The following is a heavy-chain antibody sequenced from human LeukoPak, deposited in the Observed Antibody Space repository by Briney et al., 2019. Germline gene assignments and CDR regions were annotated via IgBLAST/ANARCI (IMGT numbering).Heavy chain of an antibody. V-gene: IGHV1-18*01. Sequence: GASVKVSCKTSGYTFTNFDIYWVRQAPGQGLECMGWISAYSGNTNYVQKLQGRVTMTTDTSTSTAYMELRSLRSDDTAVYYCARDGVQDHSHYWGQGTLVTVSS. J-gene: IGHJ4*02. CDR2: ISAYSGNT. CDR3: ARDGVQDHSHY. D-gene: IGHD2-8*01. CDR1: GYTFTNFD.